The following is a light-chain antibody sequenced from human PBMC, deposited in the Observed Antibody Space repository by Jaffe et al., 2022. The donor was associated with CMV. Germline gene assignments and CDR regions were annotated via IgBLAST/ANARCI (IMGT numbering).Light chain of an antibody. V-gene: IGLV1-44*01. J-gene: IGLJ3*02. CDR1: SFNIGSNP. CDR3: AAWDGSRGGPV. Sequence: QSVVTQPPSASGTPGQRVAIFCSGSSFNIGSNPVNWYQQLPGTAPRLLIYDNNRRPSGVPDRFSASKSGTSTSLAISGLQSEDEASYYCAAWDGSRGGPVFGGGTKLTVL. CDR2: DNN.